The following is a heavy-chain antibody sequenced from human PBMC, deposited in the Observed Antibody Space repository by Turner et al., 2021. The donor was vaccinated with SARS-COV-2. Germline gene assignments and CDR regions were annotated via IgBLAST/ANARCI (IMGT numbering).Heavy chain of an antibody. J-gene: IGHJ6*02. CDR3: ARHPLNYDFWSGYYYYGMDV. CDR2: VHYSGST. V-gene: IGHV4-59*08. CDR1: DDSISSYY. D-gene: IGHD3-3*01. Sequence: QVQLQESGPGLVKPSETLSLTCAVSDDSISSYYWSWIRQSPGKGLEWIGYVHYSGSTNYNPSLKSRVTISVDTSKNQFSLKLSSVTAADTAVYYCARHPLNYDFWSGYYYYGMDVWGQGTTVTVSS.